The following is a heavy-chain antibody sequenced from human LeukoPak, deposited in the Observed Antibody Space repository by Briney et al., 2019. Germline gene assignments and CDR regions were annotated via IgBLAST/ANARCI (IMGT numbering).Heavy chain of an antibody. CDR1: GFTFSSYG. J-gene: IGHJ4*02. D-gene: IGHD3-10*01. CDR2: IRYDGSNK. Sequence: GGSLRLSCAASGFTFSSYGMHWVRQAPGKGLEWVAFIRYDGSNKYYADSVKGRFTISRDNAKNSLYLQMNSLRAEDTAVYYCARGGYYGSGSVWGTDYWGQGTLVTVSS. V-gene: IGHV3-30*02. CDR3: ARGGYYGSGSVWGTDY.